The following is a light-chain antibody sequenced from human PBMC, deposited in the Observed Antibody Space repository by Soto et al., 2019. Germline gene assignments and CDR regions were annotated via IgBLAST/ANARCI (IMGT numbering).Light chain of an antibody. CDR1: TSDVGGYNY. Sequence: QSALTQPASVSGSPGQSITISCTGTTSDVGGYNYVYWYQQQPGKAPKLMIYDVSHRPSGVSNRFSGSKSGNTASLTISGLQAEDEADYYCGAYTNSVTPVIFGAGTKLTVL. V-gene: IGLV2-14*01. J-gene: IGLJ2*01. CDR2: DVS. CDR3: GAYTNSVTPVI.